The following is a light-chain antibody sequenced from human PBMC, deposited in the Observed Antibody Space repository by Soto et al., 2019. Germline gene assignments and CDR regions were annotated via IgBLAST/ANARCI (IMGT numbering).Light chain of an antibody. CDR1: QGIRDA. V-gene: IGKV1-17*01. Sequence: DIQMTQSPSSLSASVGDRVTITCRASQGIRDALGWYQQKPGKAPKRLIYAASSLQSAVPSRFSCSGSGTKVALTISSLQPEDFATYYCRQHNSYPLTFGQGTNVEIK. J-gene: IGKJ1*01. CDR2: AAS. CDR3: RQHNSYPLT.